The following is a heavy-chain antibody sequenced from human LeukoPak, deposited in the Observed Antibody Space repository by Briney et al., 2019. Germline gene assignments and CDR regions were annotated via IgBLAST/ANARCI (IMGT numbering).Heavy chain of an antibody. D-gene: IGHD6-19*01. V-gene: IGHV3-48*01. CDR3: ASRRSGWPNDAFDI. CDR2: ISPSGGNT. J-gene: IGHJ3*02. Sequence: GGSLRLSCAGSGFIFAGYTMHWARQAPGKGLQWLAYISPSGGNTLYADSVKGRFTISRDNAKNSVYLQMNSLTPEDTAMYYCASRRSGWPNDAFDIWGQGTMVTVTS. CDR1: GFIFAGYT.